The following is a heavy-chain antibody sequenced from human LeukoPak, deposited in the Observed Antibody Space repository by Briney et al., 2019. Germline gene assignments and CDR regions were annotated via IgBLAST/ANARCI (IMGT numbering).Heavy chain of an antibody. Sequence: GGSLRLSCAASGFTFSSYAMHWVRQAPGKGLEWVAVISYDGSNKYYADSVKGRFTISRDNSKNTLYLQMNSLRAEDTAVYYCARDPAYYDILTGPIKGGYFDYWGQGTLVTVSS. CDR1: GFTFSSYA. V-gene: IGHV3-30-3*01. D-gene: IGHD3-9*01. CDR2: ISYDGSNK. CDR3: ARDPAYYDILTGPIKGGYFDY. J-gene: IGHJ4*02.